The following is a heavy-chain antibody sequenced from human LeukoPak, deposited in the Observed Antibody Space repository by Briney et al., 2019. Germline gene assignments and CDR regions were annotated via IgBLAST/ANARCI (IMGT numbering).Heavy chain of an antibody. D-gene: IGHD1-26*01. CDR1: GFTFSGSA. CDR2: IRSKANSYAT. J-gene: IGHJ4*02. V-gene: IGHV3-73*01. CDR3: AKDSDLIVGSVFDY. Sequence: GGSLRLSCAASGFTFSGSAMHWVRQASGKGLEWVGRIRSKANSYATAYAASVKGRFTISRDDSKNTAYLQTNSLRAEDTAVYYCAKDSDLIVGSVFDYWGQGTLVTVSS.